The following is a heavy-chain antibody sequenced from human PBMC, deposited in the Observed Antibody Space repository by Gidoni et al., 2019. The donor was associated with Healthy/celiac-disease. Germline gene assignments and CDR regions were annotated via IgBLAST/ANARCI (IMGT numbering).Heavy chain of an antibody. CDR2: IYYSGST. V-gene: IGHV4-31*03. D-gene: IGHD2-21*02. CDR1: GGSISSGGYY. J-gene: IGHJ5*02. CDR3: ARDCGGDCYNNWFDP. Sequence: QVQLQESGPGLVKPSQTLSLTCTFSGGSISSGGYYWSWIRQHPGKGLEWIGYIYYSGSTYYNPSLKSRVTISVDTSKNQFSLKLSSVTAADTAVYYCARDCGGDCYNNWFDPWGQGTLVTVSS.